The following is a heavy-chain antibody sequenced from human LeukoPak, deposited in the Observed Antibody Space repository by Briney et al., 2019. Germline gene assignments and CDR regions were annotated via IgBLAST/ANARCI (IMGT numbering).Heavy chain of an antibody. V-gene: IGHV4-34*01. CDR1: GFTFSSYG. Sequence: PGGSLRLSCAASGFTFSSYGMHWIRQPPGKGLEWIGEINHSGSTNYNPSLKSRVTISVDTSKNQFSLKLSSVTAADTAVYYCARIRTVRGVIWSRYYYYMDVWGKGTTVTVSS. D-gene: IGHD3-10*01. CDR3: ARIRTVRGVIWSRYYYYMDV. J-gene: IGHJ6*03. CDR2: INHSGST.